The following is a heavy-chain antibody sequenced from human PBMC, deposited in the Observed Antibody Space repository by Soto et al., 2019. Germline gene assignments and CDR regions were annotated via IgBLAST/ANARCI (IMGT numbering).Heavy chain of an antibody. J-gene: IGHJ4*02. V-gene: IGHV3-30-3*01. CDR2: ISYDGSNK. Sequence: PGGSLRLSCAASGFTFSSYAMHWGRQAPGKGLEWVAVISYDGSNKYYADSVKGRFTISRXNSKNTLYLQMNSLRAEDTAVYYCARDDYYYDSGGDYYQNFFYGWLDYWGQGTLVTVSS. CDR1: GFTFSSYA. D-gene: IGHD3-22*01. CDR3: ARDDYYYDSGGDYYQNFFYGWLDY.